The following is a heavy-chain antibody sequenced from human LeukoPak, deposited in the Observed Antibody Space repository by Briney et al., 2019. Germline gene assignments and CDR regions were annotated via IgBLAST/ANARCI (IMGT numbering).Heavy chain of an antibody. CDR2: IYHSGST. D-gene: IGHD1-26*01. J-gene: IGHJ3*02. CDR3: ARGWSPHAFDI. V-gene: IGHV4-59*08. Sequence: SETLSLTCSVSGGSISSYYWSWIRQPPGKGLEWIGSIYHSGSTYYNPSLKSRVTISVDTSKNQFSLKLSSVTAADTAVYYCARGWSPHAFDIWGQGTMVTVSS. CDR1: GGSISSYY.